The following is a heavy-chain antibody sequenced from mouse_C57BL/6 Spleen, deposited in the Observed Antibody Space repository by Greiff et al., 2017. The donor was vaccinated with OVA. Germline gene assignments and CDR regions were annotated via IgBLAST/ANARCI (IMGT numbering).Heavy chain of an antibody. CDR1: GYTFTSYW. CDR2: IDPSDSYT. V-gene: IGHV1-69*01. D-gene: IGHD1-1*01. J-gene: IGHJ4*01. CDR3: ARRLLRAMDY. Sequence: QVQLQQPGAELVMPGASVKLSCKASGYTFTSYWMHWVKQRPGQGLEWIGEIDPSDSYTNYNQKFKGKSTSTVDKSSSTAYMQLSSLTSEDSAVYYCARRLLRAMDYWGQGTSVTVSS.